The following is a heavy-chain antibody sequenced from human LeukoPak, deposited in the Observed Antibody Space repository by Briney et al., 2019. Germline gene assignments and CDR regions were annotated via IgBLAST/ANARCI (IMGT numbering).Heavy chain of an antibody. CDR3: AVIVGATPWDY. Sequence: GGSLRLSCAASGLTFSSYSVNWVRPAPGKGLEWVTSITSSSSYIYYAASVKGRFTISRDNAKNSLYLQMNSLRAEDTAVYYCAVIVGATPWDYWGQGTLVTVSS. J-gene: IGHJ4*02. CDR1: GLTFSSYS. CDR2: ITSSSSYI. D-gene: IGHD1-26*01. V-gene: IGHV3-21*01.